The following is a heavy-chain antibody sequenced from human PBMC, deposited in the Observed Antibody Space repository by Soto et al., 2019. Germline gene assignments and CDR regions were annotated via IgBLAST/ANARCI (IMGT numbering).Heavy chain of an antibody. CDR2: INHSGST. CDR3: ARGPRTEWGRNYYYYMDV. CDR1: GGSFSGYY. Sequence: SETLSLTCAVYGGSFSGYYWSWIRQPPGKGLEWIGEINHSGSTNYNPSLKSRVTISVDTSKNQFSLKLGSVTAADTAVYYCARGPRTEWGRNYYYYMDVWGKGTTVTVSS. J-gene: IGHJ6*03. V-gene: IGHV4-34*01. D-gene: IGHD2-8*01.